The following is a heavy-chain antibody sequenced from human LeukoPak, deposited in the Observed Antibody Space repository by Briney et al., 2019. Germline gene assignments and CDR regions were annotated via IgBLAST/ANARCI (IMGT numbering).Heavy chain of an antibody. CDR3: ARRLYYDTSGSPFDL. V-gene: IGHV3-74*03. J-gene: IGHJ4*02. Sequence: GGSLRLSCAASGFTFRNFWMSWIRQPPGKGLLWLSRIHGEGSDIEYAEAVRGRFTISRDDAKNTLYLQMDSLTAEDTAVYYCARRLYYDTSGSPFDLWGQGTLVTVSS. CDR2: IHGEGSDI. CDR1: GFTFRNFW. D-gene: IGHD3-22*01.